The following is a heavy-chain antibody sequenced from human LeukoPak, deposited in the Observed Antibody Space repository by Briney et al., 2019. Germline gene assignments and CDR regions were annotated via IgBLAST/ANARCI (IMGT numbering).Heavy chain of an antibody. CDR1: GFTFSDSW. CDR2: INQEGSVQ. CDR3: ARAIGSGTAH. V-gene: IGHV3-7*01. J-gene: IGHJ4*02. Sequence: PGASLRLSCAASGFTFSDSWMHWVRQAPGKGLEWVAKINQEGSVQYYVDSVKGRFTISRDNAKNSLYLQMNSLRGEDTAIYFCARAIGSGTAHWGQGTLVTVSA. D-gene: IGHD2-8*02.